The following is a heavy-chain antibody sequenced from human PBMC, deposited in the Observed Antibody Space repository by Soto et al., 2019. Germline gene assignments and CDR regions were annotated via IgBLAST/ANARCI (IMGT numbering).Heavy chain of an antibody. CDR2: ISSSGSTI. V-gene: IGHV3-48*03. CDR3: ARESRYSSSWYVDY. Sequence: GSLRLSCTASGFTFSSYEMNWVRQAPGKGLEWVSYISSSGSTIYYADSVKGRFTISRDNAKNSLYLQMNSRRAEDTAVYYCARESRYSSSWYVDYWGQGTLVTVSS. J-gene: IGHJ4*02. D-gene: IGHD6-13*01. CDR1: GFTFSSYE.